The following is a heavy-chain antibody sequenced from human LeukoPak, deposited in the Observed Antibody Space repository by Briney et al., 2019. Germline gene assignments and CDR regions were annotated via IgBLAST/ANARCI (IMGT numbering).Heavy chain of an antibody. CDR3: ARAEIVVVIPTWRMDV. CDR2: INHCGST. V-gene: IGHV4-34*01. J-gene: IGHJ6*02. Sequence: SETLSLTCAVYGGSFSGYYWSWIRQPPGKGLEWIGDINHCGSTNYNPSLKSRVTISVNTSKNQFSLKLSSVTAADTAVYYCARAEIVVVIPTWRMDVWGQGTTVTVSS. D-gene: IGHD3-22*01. CDR1: GGSFSGYY.